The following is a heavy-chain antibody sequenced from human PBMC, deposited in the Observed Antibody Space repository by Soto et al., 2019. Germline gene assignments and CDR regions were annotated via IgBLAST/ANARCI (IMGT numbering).Heavy chain of an antibody. CDR1: GFSLTTSGVG. CDR2: IYWDDDK. J-gene: IGHJ4*02. V-gene: IGHV2-5*02. Sequence: QITLKESGPTLVRPTQTLTLTCTFSGFSLTTSGVGVGWIRQPPGKALEWLAVIYWDDDKRYSSSLKSRLTITKDPSKNQVVLTMTNMYPVDTATYYCAHHPYYGLGSYSFDYWGQGTLVTVSS. D-gene: IGHD3-10*01. CDR3: AHHPYYGLGSYSFDY.